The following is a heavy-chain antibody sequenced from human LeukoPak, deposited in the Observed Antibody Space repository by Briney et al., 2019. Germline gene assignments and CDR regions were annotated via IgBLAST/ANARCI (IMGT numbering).Heavy chain of an antibody. CDR2: ISYDGSNK. V-gene: IGHV3-30-3*01. CDR1: GFTFSSYA. J-gene: IGHJ4*02. D-gene: IGHD3-10*01. Sequence: PGGSLRLSCAASGFTFSSYAMHWVRQAPGKGLEWVAVISYDGSNKYYADSVKGRFTISRDNSKNTLYLQMNSLRAEDTAVYYCAKDRIFRVRGVIIPYFDYWGQGTLVTASS. CDR3: AKDRIFRVRGVIIPYFDY.